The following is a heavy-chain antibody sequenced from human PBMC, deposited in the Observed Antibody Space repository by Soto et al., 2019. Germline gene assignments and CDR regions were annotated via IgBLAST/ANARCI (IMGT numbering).Heavy chain of an antibody. D-gene: IGHD5-18*01. Sequence: GASVKVSCKASGGTFSSYAISWVRQAPGQGLERMGGIIPIFGTANYAQKFQGRVTITADESTSTAYMELSSLRSEDTAVYYCARDYVDTAMVVYYYYGMDVWGQGTTVTVS. J-gene: IGHJ6*02. CDR3: ARDYVDTAMVVYYYYGMDV. CDR2: IIPIFGTA. CDR1: GGTFSSYA. V-gene: IGHV1-69*13.